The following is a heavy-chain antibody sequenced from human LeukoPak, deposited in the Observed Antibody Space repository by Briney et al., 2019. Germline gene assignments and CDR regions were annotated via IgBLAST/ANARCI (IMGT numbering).Heavy chain of an antibody. J-gene: IGHJ4*02. Sequence: GGSLRLSCAASGFTFSSYAMSWVRQAPGKGLEWVSAISGSGGSTYYADSVKGRFTISRDNSKNTLYLQMNSLRAEDTAVYYCAKGIYCSSTSCYQYWGQGTLATVSS. CDR3: AKGIYCSSTSCYQY. CDR1: GFTFSSYA. CDR2: ISGSGGST. D-gene: IGHD2-2*01. V-gene: IGHV3-23*01.